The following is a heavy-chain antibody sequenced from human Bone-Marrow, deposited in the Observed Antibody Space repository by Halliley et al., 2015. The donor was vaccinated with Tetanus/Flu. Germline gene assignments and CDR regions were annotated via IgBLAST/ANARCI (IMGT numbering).Heavy chain of an antibody. V-gene: IGHV1-69*15. Sequence: QVQLVQSGAEVKKPGSSVKVSCKASGDSLRTYAFNWVRQAPGQGLEWMGRIIPVFGTTNYAQKFQGRVTITADESTRTAYMELSSLRSEDTAVYYCARGVSTVITFDSWGQGTLVTVSS. CDR3: ARGVSTVITFDS. J-gene: IGHJ4*02. CDR2: IIPVFGTT. CDR1: GDSLRTYA. D-gene: IGHD4-4*01.